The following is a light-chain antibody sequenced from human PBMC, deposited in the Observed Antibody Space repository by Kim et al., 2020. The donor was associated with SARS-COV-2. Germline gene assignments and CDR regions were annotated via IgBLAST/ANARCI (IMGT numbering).Light chain of an antibody. J-gene: IGLJ3*02. CDR2: RDS. V-gene: IGLV3-9*01. CDR1: NIGRKN. CDR3: QVWDSSTWV. Sequence: SYELTQPLSVSVALGQTARITCGGNNIGRKNLHWYQQKPGQAPVLVIYRDSNRPSGIPERFSGSNSGNTATLTSSRAQAGDEADYYCQVWDSSTWVFGGGTKLTVL.